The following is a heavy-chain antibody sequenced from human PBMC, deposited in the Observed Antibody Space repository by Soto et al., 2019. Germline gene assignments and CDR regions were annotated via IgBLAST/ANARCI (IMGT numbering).Heavy chain of an antibody. CDR3: ARAENQQLAPSLLYENGGYNWFDP. D-gene: IGHD6-13*01. CDR1: GGSFSGYY. V-gene: IGHV4-34*01. J-gene: IGHJ5*02. Sequence: PSETLSLTCAVYGGSFSGYYWSWIRQPPGKGLEWIGEINHSGSTNYNPSLKSRVTISVDTSKSQFSLKLSSVTAADTAVYYCARAENQQLAPSLLYENGGYNWFDPWGQGTLVTVSS. CDR2: INHSGST.